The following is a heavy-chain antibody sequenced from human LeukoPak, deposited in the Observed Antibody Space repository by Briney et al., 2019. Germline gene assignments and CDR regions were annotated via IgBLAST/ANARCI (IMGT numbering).Heavy chain of an antibody. CDR3: TAVDGP. CDR1: GFSLTTYW. D-gene: IGHD6-19*01. V-gene: IGHV3-7*01. J-gene: IGHJ5*02. CDR2: IKPDGRGT. Sequence: GGSLRLSCATSGFSLTTYWMSWVRQAPGKGLEWVANIKPDGRGTFYVDSVKSRFTISRDNAKNSVYPQMNSLGEEDTAVYYCTAVDGPWGQGTPVTVSS.